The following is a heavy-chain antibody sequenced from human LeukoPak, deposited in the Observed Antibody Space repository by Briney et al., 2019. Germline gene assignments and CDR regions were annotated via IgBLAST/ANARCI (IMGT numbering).Heavy chain of an antibody. J-gene: IGHJ6*03. Sequence: GASVKVSCKASGGTFSSYAINWVRQAPGQGLEWVGGIIPNVHGTSKYAQRLQGRVTIIADESTNMVHMELSSLTSEDTATYCAGVPRFCGNGRCWDYNYMDTWGRGTTIAVSS. CDR1: GGTFSSYA. CDR3: AGVPRFCGNGRCWDYNYMDT. D-gene: IGHD4/OR15-4a*01. V-gene: IGHV1-69*13. CDR2: IIPNVHGTS.